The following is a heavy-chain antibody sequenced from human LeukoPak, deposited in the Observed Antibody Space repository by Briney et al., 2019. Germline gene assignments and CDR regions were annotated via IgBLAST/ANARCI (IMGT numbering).Heavy chain of an antibody. V-gene: IGHV3-21*04. CDR2: ISTSSSYI. J-gene: IGHJ4*02. CDR3: ARDLGATRGDGDY. Sequence: GGSLRLSCSASGFTFSRYSMNWVRQAPGKGLEWVSSISTSSSYIYYADSVKGRFTISRDNAKNSLYLQMNSLRAEDTALYYCARDLGATRGDGDYWGQGTLVTVSS. CDR1: GFTFSRYS. D-gene: IGHD1-26*01.